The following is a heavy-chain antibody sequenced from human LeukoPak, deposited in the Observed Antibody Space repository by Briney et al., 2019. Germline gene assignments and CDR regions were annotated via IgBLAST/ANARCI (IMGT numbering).Heavy chain of an antibody. D-gene: IGHD3-10*01. Sequence: GGSLRLSCAASGFPFRNYWMTWVRQAPGKGLEWVANINQDENEKYYLDSVKGRFTISRDNAETSLFLQMTSLRVGDTAIYYCARGLYGSGRRSLMAHWGPGTLVAVSS. CDR1: GFPFRNYW. V-gene: IGHV3-7*01. CDR2: INQDENEK. CDR3: ARGLYGSGRRSLMAH. J-gene: IGHJ4*02.